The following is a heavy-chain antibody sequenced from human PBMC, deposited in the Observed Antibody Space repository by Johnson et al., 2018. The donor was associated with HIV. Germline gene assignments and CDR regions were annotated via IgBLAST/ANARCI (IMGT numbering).Heavy chain of an antibody. V-gene: IGHV3-33*06. Sequence: QVQLVESGGGVVQPGRSLRLSCAASGFTFSSYGMHWVRQAPGKGLEWVAIIWYDGRDKYYADPVKGRFTISRDNSKNTLHLQMTSLRAEDTAVYYCAKDGSSWYGDASDIWGQGTMVTVSS. CDR3: AKDGSSWYGDASDI. CDR1: GFTFSSYG. J-gene: IGHJ3*02. D-gene: IGHD6-13*01. CDR2: IWYDGRDK.